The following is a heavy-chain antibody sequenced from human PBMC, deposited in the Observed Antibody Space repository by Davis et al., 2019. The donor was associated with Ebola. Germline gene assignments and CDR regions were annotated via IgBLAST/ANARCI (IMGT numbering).Heavy chain of an antibody. CDR2: ISPYNGNR. V-gene: IGHV1-18*04. J-gene: IGHJ1*01. CDR3: AREAGGNEMD. CDR1: GYTFTSYY. Sequence: ASVKVSCKASGYTFTSYYMHWVRQAPGQGLEWMGWISPYNGNRHYAQRLQGRVTMTTDTSTSTGYMELRTLRSDDRAVYYCAREAGGNEMDWGQGTLVTVS. D-gene: IGHD1-1*01.